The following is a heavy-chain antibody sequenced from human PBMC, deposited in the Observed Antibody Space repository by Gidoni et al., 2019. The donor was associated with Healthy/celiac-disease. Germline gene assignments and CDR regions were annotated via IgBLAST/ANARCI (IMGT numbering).Heavy chain of an antibody. J-gene: IGHJ6*02. Sequence: EVQLVESGGGLVKPGGSLRLSCAASGFTFSSYSMNWVRQAPGKGLEWVSSISSSSSYIYYADSVKGRFTISRDNAKNSLYLQMNSLRAEDTAVYYCASLSLGGWFGELLGGRRNYYGMDVWGQGTTVTVSS. CDR3: ASLSLGGWFGELLGGRRNYYGMDV. CDR1: GFTFSSYS. V-gene: IGHV3-21*01. D-gene: IGHD3-10*01. CDR2: ISSSSSYI.